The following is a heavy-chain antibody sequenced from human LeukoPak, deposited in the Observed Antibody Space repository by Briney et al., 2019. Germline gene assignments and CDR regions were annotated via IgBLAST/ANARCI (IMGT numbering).Heavy chain of an antibody. J-gene: IGHJ4*02. CDR1: GGSLNGYF. CDR3: ARGQTAAGEIWYFDY. V-gene: IGHV4-59*01. CDR2: VYFSGST. D-gene: IGHD6-13*01. Sequence: SETLSLTCTVSGGSLNGYFSSWIRQPPGKGLEWLGHVYFSGSTKYNPSLESRVAIFIETSKKQSSLKLSSVTAADTAVYYCARGQTAAGEIWYFDYWGQGSLLTVAS.